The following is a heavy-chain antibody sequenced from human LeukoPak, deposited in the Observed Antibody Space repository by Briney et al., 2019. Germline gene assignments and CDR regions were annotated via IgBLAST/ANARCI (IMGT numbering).Heavy chain of an antibody. D-gene: IGHD2-2*01. CDR3: ARAGGYCSSTSCASGGGFDP. CDR2: IYHSGST. CDR1: GYSISSGYY. J-gene: IGHJ5*02. Sequence: SETLSLTCTVSGYSISSGYYWGWIRQPPGKGLEWIGSIYHSGSTYYNPSLKSRVTISVDTSKNQFSLKLSSVTAADTAVYYCARAGGYCSSTSCASGGGFDPWGQGTLVTVSS. V-gene: IGHV4-38-2*02.